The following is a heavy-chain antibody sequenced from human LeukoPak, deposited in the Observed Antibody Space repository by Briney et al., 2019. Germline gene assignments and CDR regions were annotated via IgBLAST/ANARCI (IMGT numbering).Heavy chain of an antibody. V-gene: IGHV3-74*01. CDR3: ARLTIAANVTS. D-gene: IGHD6-13*01. CDR1: GITFSSYW. J-gene: IGHJ5*02. CDR2: VSSDGSIT. Sequence: GSLRLSCVASGITFSSYWMHWVRQAPGKGLVWVSRVSSDGSITTYADSVKGRFTISRDNAKNTLYLQMNSLRAEDTAVYYCARLTIAANVTSWGRGTLVTVSS.